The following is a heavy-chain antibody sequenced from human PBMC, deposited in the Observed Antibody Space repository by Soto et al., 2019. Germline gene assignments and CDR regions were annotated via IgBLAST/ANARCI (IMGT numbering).Heavy chain of an antibody. CDR3: AKRGHFWSWGMDV. D-gene: IGHD3-3*02. CDR1: GFTFNTYA. V-gene: IGHV3-23*01. J-gene: IGHJ6*02. Sequence: GGSLRLSCAASGFTFNTYAMTWVRQAPGKGLEWVSLISESGDGTYYADSVKGRFTISRDNYQRTMNLQMNSLRAEDTAVYYCAKRGHFWSWGMDVWGQGTTVTLSS. CDR2: ISESGDGT.